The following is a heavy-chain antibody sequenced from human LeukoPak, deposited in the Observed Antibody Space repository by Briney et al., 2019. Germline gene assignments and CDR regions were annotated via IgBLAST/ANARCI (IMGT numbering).Heavy chain of an antibody. D-gene: IGHD3-10*01. Sequence: QPGRSLRLSCAASGFTFSIYGMHWVRQAPGKGLEWVAVIWNDRSNKYYADSVKGRFTISRDNSKNTLYLQMNSLRVEDTAVYSCARASGPFDYWGQGTLVTVSS. V-gene: IGHV3-33*01. CDR1: GFTFSIYG. J-gene: IGHJ4*02. CDR2: IWNDRSNK. CDR3: ARASGPFDY.